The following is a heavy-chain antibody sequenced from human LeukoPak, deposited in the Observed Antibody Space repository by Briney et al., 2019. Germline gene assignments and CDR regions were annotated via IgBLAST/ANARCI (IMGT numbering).Heavy chain of an antibody. Sequence: GGSLRLSCSASGFAFSRFWMSWVRQAPGKGLEYVALIKQGGSEIYHMDSVKGRFTISRDDATNSLYLQMNSLRVEDTALYYCARDRESESDSEGDYWGQGTLVTVSS. CDR2: IKQGGSEI. CDR1: GFAFSRFW. D-gene: IGHD4-11*01. V-gene: IGHV3-7*01. CDR3: ARDRESESDSEGDY. J-gene: IGHJ4*02.